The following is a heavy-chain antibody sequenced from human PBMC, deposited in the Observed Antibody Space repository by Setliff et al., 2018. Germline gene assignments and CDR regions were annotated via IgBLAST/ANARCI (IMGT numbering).Heavy chain of an antibody. Sequence: PGGSLRLSCAASGFTFSSYSMNWVRQAPGKGLEWISYVSSSSTTIYYADSVKGRFTISRDNAKNSLYLQMNSLRAEDTAVYYCATERGAFDIWGQGTMVTVSS. CDR2: VSSSSTTI. CDR1: GFTFSSYS. V-gene: IGHV3-48*01. CDR3: ATERGAFDI. J-gene: IGHJ3*02.